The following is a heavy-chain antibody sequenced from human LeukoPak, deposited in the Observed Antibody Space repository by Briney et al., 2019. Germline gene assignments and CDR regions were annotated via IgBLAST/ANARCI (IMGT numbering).Heavy chain of an antibody. V-gene: IGHV3-64D*09. Sequence: PGGSLRLSCSASGFTFSTYAMHRVRQAPGKGLEHVSTINTNGDDTYYADSVKGRFTISRDNSKRTLYLQMSSLRAEDTAVYYCVKDLWGGGYYTSFDYWGQGTLVTVSS. CDR3: VKDLWGGGYYTSFDY. J-gene: IGHJ4*02. CDR2: INTNGDDT. D-gene: IGHD3-3*01. CDR1: GFTFSTYA.